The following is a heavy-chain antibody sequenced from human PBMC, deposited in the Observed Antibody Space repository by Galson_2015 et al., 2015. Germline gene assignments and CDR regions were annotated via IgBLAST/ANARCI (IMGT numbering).Heavy chain of an antibody. CDR1: GFTFSSCG. J-gene: IGHJ6*02. CDR3: AKDNEGYCSDGHCYSYYYYGMDV. CDR2: ISDEGSIK. V-gene: IGHV3-30*18. D-gene: IGHD2-15*01. Sequence: SLRLSCAASGFTFSSCGMHWVRQALGKGLEWVALISDEGSIKEYADSVKGRFTISRDNSKNTLSLQMNSLRAEDTAIYYCAKDNEGYCSDGHCYSYYYYGMDVWGQGTTVTVSS.